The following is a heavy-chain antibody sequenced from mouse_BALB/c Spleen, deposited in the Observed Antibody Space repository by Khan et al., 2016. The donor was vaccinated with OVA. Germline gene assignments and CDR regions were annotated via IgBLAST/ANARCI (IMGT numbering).Heavy chain of an antibody. CDR1: GYTFTDYV. J-gene: IGHJ3*01. CDR3: ARAGWDVFAY. CDR2: IYPGSDST. D-gene: IGHD4-1*01. V-gene: IGHV1-77*01. Sequence: QVQLQQSGPELVKPGASVKMSCKAAGYTFTDYVMNWVKQRNGQGLEWIGQIYPGSDSTYYNEKFKGKATLTADRSSSTADMQLSNLTSEDSAGYFCARAGWDVFAYWGQGTLVTVSA.